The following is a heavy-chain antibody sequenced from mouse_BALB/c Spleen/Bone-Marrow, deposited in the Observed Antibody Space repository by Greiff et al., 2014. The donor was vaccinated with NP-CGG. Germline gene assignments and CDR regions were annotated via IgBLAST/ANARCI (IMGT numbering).Heavy chain of an antibody. CDR3: GRWGDGYYYAMDY. CDR2: INPFNGDT. CDR1: GYSFTGYF. J-gene: IGHJ4*01. D-gene: IGHD2-3*01. Sequence: EVQLQQCGPDLVKPGASVKLSCKASGYSFTGYFLNWVRQSHGKSLEWIGRINPFNGDTFYNQKFKGKATLTVDKSSTTAHMELLSLTSEDSAVYYCGRWGDGYYYAMDYWGQGTSVTVSS. V-gene: IGHV1-37*01.